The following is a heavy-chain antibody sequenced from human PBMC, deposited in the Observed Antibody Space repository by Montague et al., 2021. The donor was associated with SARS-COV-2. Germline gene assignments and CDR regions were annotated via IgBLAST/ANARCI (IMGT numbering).Heavy chain of an antibody. D-gene: IGHD3-10*01. CDR1: GGSISSSSYY. CDR2: IFRSGAT. Sequence: SETLSLTCTVSGGSISSSSYYWGWIRQPPGMGLEWIGYIFRSGATNYNPPLKSRVIISLDTSKSQFSLRLSSVTAADTAIYYCARTSRGSRYFYGVDVWGQGTTVTVSS. CDR3: ARTSRGSRYFYGVDV. V-gene: IGHV4-61*05. J-gene: IGHJ6*02.